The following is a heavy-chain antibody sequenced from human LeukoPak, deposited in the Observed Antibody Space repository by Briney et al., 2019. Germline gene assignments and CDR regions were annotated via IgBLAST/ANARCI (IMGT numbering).Heavy chain of an antibody. CDR2: ISSSGSTI. J-gene: IGHJ4*02. CDR1: GFTFSSYE. D-gene: IGHD3-22*01. CDR3: ARPNYYDSSGYFG. V-gene: IGHV3-48*03. Sequence: GGSLRLSCAASGFTFSSYEMNWVRQAPGKGLEWVSYISSSGSTIYYADSVKGRFTISRDNAKNSLYLQMNSLRAEDTAVYYCARPNYYDSSGYFGWGQGTLVTVSS.